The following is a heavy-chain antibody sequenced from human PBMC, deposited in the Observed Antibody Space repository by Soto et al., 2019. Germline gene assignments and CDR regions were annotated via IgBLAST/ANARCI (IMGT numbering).Heavy chain of an antibody. CDR2: INPTGGRT. CDR1: GYSLTSYY. V-gene: IGHV1-46*01. J-gene: IGHJ6*02. D-gene: IGHD1-26*01. CDR3: ARGGSLTKSLYYFFDIDV. Sequence: ASVKVSCKASGYSLTSYYIHWFRQAPGQGLEWIGLINPTGGRTSYAQRFQGRIIMTRDPDTHTHYLQLASLRSDDTALYYCARGGSLTKSLYYFFDIDVWGQ.